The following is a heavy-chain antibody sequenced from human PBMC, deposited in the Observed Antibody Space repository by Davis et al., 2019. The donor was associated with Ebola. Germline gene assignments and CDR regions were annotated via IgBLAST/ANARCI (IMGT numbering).Heavy chain of an antibody. D-gene: IGHD3-10*01. CDR1: TVTFGVDA. J-gene: IGHJ6*02. CDR3: VKGGSYYGSGNYWVRYYGMDV. CDR2: ISYDGVSN. Sequence: GESLKISCTASTVTFGVDAMSWVRQAPGKGLEWVAIISYDGVSNYYADSVRGRFTISRDNSKHTVFLQMNRMTTEDTAVYYCVKGGSYYGSGNYWVRYYGMDVWGQGTKVTVSS. V-gene: IGHV3-30-3*01.